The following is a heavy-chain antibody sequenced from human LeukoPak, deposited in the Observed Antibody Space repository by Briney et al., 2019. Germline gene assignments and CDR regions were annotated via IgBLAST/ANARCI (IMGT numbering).Heavy chain of an antibody. Sequence: ASVKVSCKASGYTFTGYYMRWVRQAPGQGLEWMGWMNPNSGNTGYAQKFQGRVTMTRNTSISTAYMELSSLRSEDTAVYYCARRQGQWLVLVYYYGMDVWGQGTPVTVSS. CDR3: ARRQGQWLVLVYYYGMDV. J-gene: IGHJ6*02. D-gene: IGHD6-19*01. V-gene: IGHV1-8*02. CDR1: GYTFTGYY. CDR2: MNPNSGNT.